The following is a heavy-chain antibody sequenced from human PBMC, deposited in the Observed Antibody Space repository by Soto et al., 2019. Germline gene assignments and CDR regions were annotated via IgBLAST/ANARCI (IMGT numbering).Heavy chain of an antibody. CDR1: GGSISSGNHF. V-gene: IGHV4-30-4*01. D-gene: IGHD2-15*01. CDR2: IFYSGTA. J-gene: IGHJ3*01. CDR3: AREAITPVHQGADDAFDV. Sequence: QVQLQEAGPGLVKPSQTLSLTCIVSGGSISSGNHFWSWIRQPPGKGLEWIGYIFYSGTAYYNSSLKSRVSISVDTSKNQFSLNLSSVTAADTAMYYCAREAITPVHQGADDAFDVWGQGTMVTVSS.